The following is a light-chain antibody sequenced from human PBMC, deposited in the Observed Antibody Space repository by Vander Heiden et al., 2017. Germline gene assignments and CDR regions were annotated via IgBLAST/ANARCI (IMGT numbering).Light chain of an antibody. V-gene: IGLV2-11*01. CDR1: SSDVGGHNH. CDR3: CSYATSYTLV. CDR2: EVS. J-gene: IGLJ2*01. Sequence: QSALTQPRSVSGSPGQSVTLSCTGTSSDVGGHNHVSWYQQHPGTATKLIIYEVSKRPSGVPDRFSGSKSGNTASLTISGLQAEDEADYHCCSYATSYTLVFGAGTKLTVL.